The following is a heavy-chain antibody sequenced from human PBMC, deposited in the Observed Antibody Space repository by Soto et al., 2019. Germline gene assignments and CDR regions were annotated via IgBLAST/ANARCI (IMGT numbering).Heavy chain of an antibody. CDR2: VNPSGGST. D-gene: IGHD5-12*01. V-gene: IGHV1-46*01. Sequence: GASVKVSCKASGYLFTAYSMHWARQAPGQGLEWIGVVNPSGGSTNYAQKLQGRVTMTTDTSTSTAYMELRSLRSDDTAVYYCAIVLVQQGTWLQFSNWFDPWGQGTLVTVSS. CDR3: AIVLVQQGTWLQFSNWFDP. CDR1: GYLFTAYS. J-gene: IGHJ5*02.